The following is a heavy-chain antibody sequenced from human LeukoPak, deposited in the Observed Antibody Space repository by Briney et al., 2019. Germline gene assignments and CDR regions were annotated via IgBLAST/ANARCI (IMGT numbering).Heavy chain of an antibody. Sequence: VASVKVSCKASGYTFTDYYMHWVRQAPGQGPEWMGWINPRSGGTNYAQKFQGRVTMTRDTSISAAYMDLSRLISDDTAVYYCARFDQVSETAGGYWGQGTLVTVSS. CDR3: ARFDQVSETAGGY. D-gene: IGHD5/OR15-5a*01. J-gene: IGHJ4*02. CDR2: INPRSGGT. V-gene: IGHV1-2*02. CDR1: GYTFTDYY.